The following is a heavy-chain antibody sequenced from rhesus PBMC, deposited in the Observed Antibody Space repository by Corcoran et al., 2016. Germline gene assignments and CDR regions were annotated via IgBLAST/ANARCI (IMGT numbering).Heavy chain of an antibody. Sequence: EVQLVPSGVEVKRPGESRKIACKTPGYSLTSYWCSWVRQNLGKGLERMGAIGPSDSDTRDSASFQGQVTISADKSISTAYLQWSSLKASDTATYYCAMEPTTTQLDVWGRGVLVTVSS. D-gene: IGHD1-44*01. CDR3: AMEPTTTQLDV. CDR2: IGPSDSDT. CDR1: GYSLTSYW. J-gene: IGHJ5-2*02. V-gene: IGHV5-20*02.